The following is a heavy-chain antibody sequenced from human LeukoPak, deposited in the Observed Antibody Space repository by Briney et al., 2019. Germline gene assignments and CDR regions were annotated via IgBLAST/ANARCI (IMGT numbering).Heavy chain of an antibody. V-gene: IGHV3-74*01. D-gene: IGHD3-22*01. CDR1: GFTFSGYW. CDR3: AREAYDSGGYTNWFDP. Sequence: GGSLRLSCAASGFTFSGYWMDWVRHAPGKGLVWVSRTNIDGSSTSYADSVKGRFTISRDNAKNTLYLQMNSLRVEDTAVYYCAREAYDSGGYTNWFDPWGQGTLVTVSS. CDR2: TNIDGSST. J-gene: IGHJ5*02.